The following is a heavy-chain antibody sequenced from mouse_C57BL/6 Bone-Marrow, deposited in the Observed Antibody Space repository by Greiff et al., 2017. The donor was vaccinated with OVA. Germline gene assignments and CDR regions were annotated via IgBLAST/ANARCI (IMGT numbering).Heavy chain of an antibody. D-gene: IGHD3-2*02. J-gene: IGHJ4*01. V-gene: IGHV5-4*03. CDR2: ISDGGSYT. Sequence: EVKVEESGGGLVKPGGSLKLSCAASGFTFSSYAMSWVRQTPEKRLEWVATISDGGSYTYYPDNVKGRFTISRDNAKNNLYLQMSHLKSEDTAMYYCARGGSSGYEAMDYWGQGTSVTVSS. CDR3: ARGGSSGYEAMDY. CDR1: GFTFSSYA.